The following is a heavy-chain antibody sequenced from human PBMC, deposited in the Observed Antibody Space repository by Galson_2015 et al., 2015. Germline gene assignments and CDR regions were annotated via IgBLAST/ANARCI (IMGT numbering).Heavy chain of an antibody. CDR3: ARLRIAAAVRYYGMDV. CDR1: GYSFTSYW. J-gene: IGHJ6*02. CDR2: IYPGDSDT. Sequence: QSGAEVKKPGESLKISCKGSGYSFTSYWIGWVRQMPGKGLEWMGIIYPGDSDTRYSPSFQGQVTISADKSISTAYLQWSSLKASDTAMYYCARLRIAAAVRYYGMDVWGQGTTVTVSS. D-gene: IGHD6-13*01. V-gene: IGHV5-51*01.